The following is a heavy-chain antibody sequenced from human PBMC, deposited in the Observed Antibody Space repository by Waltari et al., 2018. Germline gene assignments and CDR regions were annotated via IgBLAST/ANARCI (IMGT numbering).Heavy chain of an antibody. V-gene: IGHV3-23*04. Sequence: EVQLVESGGGLVQPGGSLRLSCAASGYTFSSYAMSWVRQAPGKGLEWVSAISGSGGSTYYADSVKGRFTISRDNSKNTLYLQRNSLRAEDTAVYYCATSPRASGSYPTHIWGQGTMVTVSS. J-gene: IGHJ3*02. CDR1: GYTFSSYA. CDR3: ATSPRASGSYPTHI. CDR2: ISGSGGST. D-gene: IGHD1-26*01.